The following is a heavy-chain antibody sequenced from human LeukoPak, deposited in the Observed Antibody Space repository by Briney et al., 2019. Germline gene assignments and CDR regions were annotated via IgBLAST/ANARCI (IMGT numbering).Heavy chain of an antibody. V-gene: IGHV3-33*01. CDR2: IWYDGSNK. CDR3: ARDQRLGDFDY. D-gene: IGHD3-16*01. CDR1: GFTFSSYG. J-gene: IGHJ4*02. Sequence: GGSLRLSCAASGFTFSSYGMHWVRQAPGKGLEWVAVIWYDGSNKYHADSVKGRFTISRDNSKNTLYLQMNSLRAEDTAVYYCARDQRLGDFDYWGQGTLVTVSS.